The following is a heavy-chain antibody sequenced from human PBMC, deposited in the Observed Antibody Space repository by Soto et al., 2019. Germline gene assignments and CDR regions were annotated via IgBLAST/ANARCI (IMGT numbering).Heavy chain of an antibody. CDR3: ARDRYIAAAGTTRDRNYYYYGMDV. CDR1: GGSVSSGSYY. V-gene: IGHV4-61*01. CDR2: IYYSGST. D-gene: IGHD6-13*01. Sequence: PSETLYLTCTVSGGSVSSGSYYWSWIRQPPGKGLEWIGYIYYSGSTNYNPSLKSRVTISVDTSKNQFSLKLSSVTAADTAVYYCARDRYIAAAGTTRDRNYYYYGMDVWGQGTTVTVSS. J-gene: IGHJ6*02.